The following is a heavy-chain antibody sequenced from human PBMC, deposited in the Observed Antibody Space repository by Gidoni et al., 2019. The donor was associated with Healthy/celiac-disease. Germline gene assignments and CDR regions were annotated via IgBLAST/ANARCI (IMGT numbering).Heavy chain of an antibody. J-gene: IGHJ4*02. V-gene: IGHV3-30-3*01. D-gene: IGHD4-17*01. CDR2: ISYDGSNK. Sequence: QPQLVVSGGGAVQPARSLRLSCAASGFTFSSYAMHWVRQAPGKGLDWVAVISYDGSNKYYADYVKGRYTISRDNYKNTLYLQMNSLRAEDTGVYYCARVPISRRTVTEYFDYWGQGTLINVSS. CDR1: GFTFSSYA. CDR3: ARVPISRRTVTEYFDY.